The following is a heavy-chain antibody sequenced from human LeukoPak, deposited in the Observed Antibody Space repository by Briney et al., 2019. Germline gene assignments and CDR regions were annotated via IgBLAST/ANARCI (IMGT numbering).Heavy chain of an antibody. CDR3: ATYFYGDYAFDY. D-gene: IGHD4-17*01. CDR2: FDPEDGET. J-gene: IGHJ4*02. Sequence: ASVKVSCKASGGTFSSYAISWVRQAPGKGLEWMGGFDPEDGETIYAQKFQGRVTMTEDTSTDTAYMELSSLRSEDTAVYYCATYFYGDYAFDYWGQGTLVTVSS. V-gene: IGHV1-24*01. CDR1: GGTFSSYA.